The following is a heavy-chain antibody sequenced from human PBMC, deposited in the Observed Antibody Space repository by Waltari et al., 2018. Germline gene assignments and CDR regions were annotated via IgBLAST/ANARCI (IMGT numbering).Heavy chain of an antibody. Sequence: TASGFTFSSYAMSWVRQAPGKGLEWVSAISGSGGSTYYADSVKGRFTISRDNSKNTLYLQMNSPRAEDTAVYYCAKRGTYSGYDNDAFDIWGQGTMVTVSS. J-gene: IGHJ3*02. D-gene: IGHD5-12*01. CDR3: AKRGTYSGYDNDAFDI. CDR1: GFTFSSYA. V-gene: IGHV3-23*01. CDR2: ISGSGGST.